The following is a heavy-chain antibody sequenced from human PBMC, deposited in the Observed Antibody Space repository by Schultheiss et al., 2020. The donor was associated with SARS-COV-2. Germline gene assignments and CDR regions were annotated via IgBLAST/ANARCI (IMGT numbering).Heavy chain of an antibody. J-gene: IGHJ3*02. Sequence: GESLKISCAASGFTFSDYYMSWIRQAPGKGLEWVAVISYDGSNKYYADSVKGRFTISRDNSKNTLYLQMNSLRAEDTAVYYCAREMATILLAFDIWGQGTMVTVSS. V-gene: IGHV3-30*03. CDR3: AREMATILLAFDI. D-gene: IGHD5-24*01. CDR2: ISYDGSNK. CDR1: GFTFSDYY.